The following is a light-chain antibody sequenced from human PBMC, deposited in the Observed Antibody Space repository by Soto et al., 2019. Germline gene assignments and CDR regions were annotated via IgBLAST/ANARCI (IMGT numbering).Light chain of an antibody. V-gene: IGKV1-39*01. J-gene: IGKJ4*01. CDR3: QQTYSTPLT. CDR1: QTVGIY. Sequence: DIQMTQSPSSLSASVGDRLTITCRASQTVGIYLNWFQHKSGKAPKLLIYTASSLRSGVPSRFSGSGSGTDFTLTISSLQPEDFATYYFQQTYSTPLTFGGGTKVEI. CDR2: TAS.